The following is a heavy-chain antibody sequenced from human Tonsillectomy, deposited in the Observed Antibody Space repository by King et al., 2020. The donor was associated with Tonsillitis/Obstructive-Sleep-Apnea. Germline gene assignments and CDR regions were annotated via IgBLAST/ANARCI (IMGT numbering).Heavy chain of an antibody. J-gene: IGHJ4*02. D-gene: IGHD5-24*01. CDR1: GFTFSSYG. V-gene: IGHV3-30*18. CDR3: AKDEEWLQLSARWLFDY. Sequence: VQLVESGGGVVQPGRSLRLSCAASGFTFSSYGMHWVRQAPGKGLEWVAATSYDGSNTYYEDSVKGRFTISRDNSKNTLYLQMNSLRAEDTAVYYCAKDEEWLQLSARWLFDYWGQGTLVTVSS. CDR2: TSYDGSNT.